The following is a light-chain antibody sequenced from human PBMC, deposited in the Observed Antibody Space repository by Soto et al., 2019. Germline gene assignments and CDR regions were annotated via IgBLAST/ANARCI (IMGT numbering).Light chain of an antibody. CDR1: QSVSSN. V-gene: IGKV3-15*01. Sequence: MTHAAARMSVDLGERATLYSRASQSVSSNLAWYQQKPGQAPRLLIYGASTRAAGIPARFSGSGSGTDFTLTITSLLSEDFGVYYCHQHNNWWTFGQGTKVDIK. CDR3: HQHNNWWT. CDR2: GAS. J-gene: IGKJ1*01.